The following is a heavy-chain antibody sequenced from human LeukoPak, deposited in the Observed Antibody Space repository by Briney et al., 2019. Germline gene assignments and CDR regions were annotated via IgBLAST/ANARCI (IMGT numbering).Heavy chain of an antibody. J-gene: IGHJ3*02. CDR3: ATTSHTAMVRDAFDI. D-gene: IGHD5-18*01. CDR1: GYTFTGYY. V-gene: IGHV1-2*02. CDR2: INPNSGGT. Sequence: GASVKVSCKASGYTFTGYYMHWVRQAPGQGLEWMGWINPNSGGTNYAQKFQGRVTMTRDTSISTAYMELRRLRSDDTAVYYWATTSHTAMVRDAFDIWGQGTMVTVSS.